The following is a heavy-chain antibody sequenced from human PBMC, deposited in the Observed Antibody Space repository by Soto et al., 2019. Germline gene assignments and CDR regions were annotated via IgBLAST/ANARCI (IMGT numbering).Heavy chain of an antibody. CDR2: ISAYNGNT. J-gene: IGHJ4*02. CDR1: GYTFTIYG. D-gene: IGHD4-17*01. V-gene: IGHV1-18*04. CDR3: ARTVTPEYYFDY. Sequence: ASVKVSCKASGYTFTIYGISCVVQAPVQWLEWMGCISAYNGNTNYAQKLQGRVTMTTDTSTSTAYMELRSLRSDDTAVYYCARTVTPEYYFDYWGQGTLVTVSS.